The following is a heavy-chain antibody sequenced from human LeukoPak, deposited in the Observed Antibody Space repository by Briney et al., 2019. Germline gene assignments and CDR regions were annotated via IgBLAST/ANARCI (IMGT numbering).Heavy chain of an antibody. CDR2: ISYDGSNK. CDR3: AREDYDSGDYYMDV. Sequence: PGGSLRLSCAASGFTFSSYAMHWVRQAPGKGLEWVAVISYDGSNKYYADSVKGRFTISRDNSKNTLYLQMNSLRAEDTAVYYCAREDYDSGDYYMDVWGKGTTVTVSS. J-gene: IGHJ6*03. D-gene: IGHD5-12*01. V-gene: IGHV3-30-3*01. CDR1: GFTFSSYA.